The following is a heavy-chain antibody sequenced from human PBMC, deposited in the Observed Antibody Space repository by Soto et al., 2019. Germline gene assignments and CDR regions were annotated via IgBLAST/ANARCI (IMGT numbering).Heavy chain of an antibody. CDR3: ARELQTGALGRNY. Sequence: SETLSLTCAVYGGSFSGYYWSWIRQPPGQGLEWIGKINLSGSTNYNPSLKSRVTISVDTSKNQFSLKLSSVTAADSAVYYCARELQTGALGRNYWGQGTLVTVSS. J-gene: IGHJ4*02. CDR1: GGSFSGYY. D-gene: IGHD1-1*01. V-gene: IGHV4-34*01. CDR2: INLSGST.